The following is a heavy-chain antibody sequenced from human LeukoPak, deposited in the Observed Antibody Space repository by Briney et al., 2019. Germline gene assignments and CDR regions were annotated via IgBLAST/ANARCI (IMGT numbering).Heavy chain of an antibody. V-gene: IGHV1-2*02. J-gene: IGHJ4*02. CDR2: INPNSGGT. CDR1: GYRFTGYY. Sequence: ASVKVSCKASGYRFTGYYIHWGRQAPGQGLEWMAWINPNSGGTNYAQNFQGRVTVTRDTSVSTAYMEVSRLRSDDTAVYYCARDRRGYYDSGSYYPLIWGQGTPVTVSS. D-gene: IGHD3-10*01. CDR3: ARDRRGYYDSGSYYPLI.